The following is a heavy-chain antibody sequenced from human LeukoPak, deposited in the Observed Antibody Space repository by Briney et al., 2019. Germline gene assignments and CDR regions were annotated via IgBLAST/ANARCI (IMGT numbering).Heavy chain of an antibody. J-gene: IGHJ4*02. Sequence: SQTLSLTCAVSGGSISSGGYSWSWIRQPPGKGLEWIGYINHSGSTNYNPSLKSRVTISVDTSKNQFSLKLSSVTAADTAVYYCARKSMVRGVDYWGQGTLVTVSS. D-gene: IGHD3-10*01. V-gene: IGHV4-30-2*01. CDR1: GGSISSGGYS. CDR2: INHSGST. CDR3: ARKSMVRGVDY.